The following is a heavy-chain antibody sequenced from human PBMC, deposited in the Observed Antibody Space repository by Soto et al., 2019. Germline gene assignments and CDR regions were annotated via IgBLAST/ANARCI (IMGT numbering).Heavy chain of an antibody. CDR1: GYTFTSYA. Sequence: ASVKVSCKASGYTFTSYAMHWVRQAPGQRLEWMGWINAGNGNTKYSQKFQGRVTMTRDTSTSTVYIELSSLRSEDTAVYYCARSGALYGSGSSTYYYYGMDVWGQGTTVTVSS. D-gene: IGHD3-10*01. CDR2: INAGNGNT. V-gene: IGHV1-3*01. CDR3: ARSGALYGSGSSTYYYYGMDV. J-gene: IGHJ6*02.